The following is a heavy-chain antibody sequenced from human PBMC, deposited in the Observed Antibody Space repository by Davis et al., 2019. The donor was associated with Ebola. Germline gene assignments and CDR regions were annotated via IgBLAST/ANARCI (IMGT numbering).Heavy chain of an antibody. CDR3: AKDGLEMATILAH. Sequence: GGSLRLSCAASGFTFSSYGIHWFRQAPGKGLEWVAVISYDGSNKYYADSVKARFTISRDNSKNTLYLQMNSLRAEDTAVYYCAKDGLEMATILAHWGQGTLVTVSS. CDR1: GFTFSSYG. D-gene: IGHD5-24*01. V-gene: IGHV3-30*18. J-gene: IGHJ4*02. CDR2: ISYDGSNK.